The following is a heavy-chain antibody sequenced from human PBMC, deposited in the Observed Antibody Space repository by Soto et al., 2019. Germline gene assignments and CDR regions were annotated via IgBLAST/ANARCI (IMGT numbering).Heavy chain of an antibody. CDR2: IDNSGST. CDR3: AGAVSDFDVRRYRTSYFDQ. J-gene: IGHJ4*02. V-gene: IGHV4-31*03. D-gene: IGHD2-21*02. CDR1: GASVSTGDYY. Sequence: QVQLYESGPEMVQPSQTLSLSCTVSGASVSTGDYYWTWIRQHPGKGLEWIGYIDNSGSTYYNPSLTGRVDISVDTSKNQFSLSLRSLTAADTAFYYCAGAVSDFDVRRYRTSYFDQWGQGILVTVSS.